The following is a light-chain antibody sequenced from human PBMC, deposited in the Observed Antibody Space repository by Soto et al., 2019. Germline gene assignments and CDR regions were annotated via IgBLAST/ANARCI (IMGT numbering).Light chain of an antibody. CDR1: QSVGSN. Sequence: EIVMTQSPDTLSVSPGERATLSCRASQSVGSNLAWYQQKPGQAPRLLIQGASSRATVIPACVSGSGSGTEFTLPISSLQSEDFAVYYCQQYNNWPRTFGQGTKVDIK. V-gene: IGKV3-15*01. CDR3: QQYNNWPRT. J-gene: IGKJ1*01. CDR2: GAS.